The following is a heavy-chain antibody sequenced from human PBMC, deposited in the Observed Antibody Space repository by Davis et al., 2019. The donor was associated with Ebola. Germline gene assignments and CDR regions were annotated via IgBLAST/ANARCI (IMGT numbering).Heavy chain of an antibody. D-gene: IGHD3-3*01. V-gene: IGHV3-23*01. J-gene: IGHJ4*02. CDR3: AKAVALEWLLYGYFDY. CDR1: GFTFSSYA. CDR2: ISGSGGST. Sequence: GESLKISCAASGFTFSSYAMSWVRQAPGKGLEWVSAISGSGGSTYYADSVKGRFTISRDNSKNTLYLQMNSLRAEDTAVYYCAKAVALEWLLYGYFDYWGQGTLVTVSS.